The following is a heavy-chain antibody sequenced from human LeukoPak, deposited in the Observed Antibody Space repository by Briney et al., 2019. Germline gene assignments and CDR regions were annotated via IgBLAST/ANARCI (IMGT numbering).Heavy chain of an antibody. V-gene: IGHV5-51*01. CDR3: ASSVGGAAAGTYYFDY. CDR2: IYPGDSDT. CDR1: GYSFTSYW. Sequence: GESLKISCKGSGYSFTSYWIGWVRQMPGKGLEWMGIIYPGDSDTRYSPSFQGQVTISADKSISTAYLQWSSLKASDTAMYHCASSVGGAAAGTYYFDYWGQGTLVTVSS. J-gene: IGHJ4*02. D-gene: IGHD6-13*01.